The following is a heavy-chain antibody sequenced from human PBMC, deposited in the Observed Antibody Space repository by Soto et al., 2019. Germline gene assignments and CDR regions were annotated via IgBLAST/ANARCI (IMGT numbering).Heavy chain of an antibody. V-gene: IGHV3-48*01. J-gene: IGHJ6*03. CDR1: GFTFSSYS. D-gene: IGHD6-6*01. Sequence: GGSLRLSCAASGFTFSSYSMNWVRQAPGKGLEWVSYISSSSSTIYYADSVKGRFTISRDNAKNSLYLQMNSLRAEDTAVYYCARDPRGKWSQLVHHYYYMDVWGKGTTVTVSS. CDR3: ARDPRGKWSQLVHHYYYMDV. CDR2: ISSSSSTI.